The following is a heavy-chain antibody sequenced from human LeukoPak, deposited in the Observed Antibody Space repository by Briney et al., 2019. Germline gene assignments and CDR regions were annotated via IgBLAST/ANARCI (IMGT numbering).Heavy chain of an antibody. CDR3: TTDTFGARDS. Sequence: PGGSLRLSCAASGYTFSRYWMHWVRQGPGQGLVWVSRINEDGSSTSYAESVRGRFTISRDNAKNTLYLQMSSLRAEDAAVYYCTTDTFGARDSWGQGTLVTVSS. CDR1: GYTFSRYW. CDR2: INEDGSST. V-gene: IGHV3-74*01. J-gene: IGHJ4*02. D-gene: IGHD3-10*01.